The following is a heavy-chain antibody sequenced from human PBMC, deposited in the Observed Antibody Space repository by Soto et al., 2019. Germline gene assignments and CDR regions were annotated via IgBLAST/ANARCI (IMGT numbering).Heavy chain of an antibody. D-gene: IGHD6-13*01. CDR1: GGSFSGYY. CDR2: INHSGST. V-gene: IGHV4-34*01. Sequence: SETLSLTCAVYGGSFSGYYWSWIRQPPGKGLEWIGEINHSGSTNYNPSLKSRVTISVDTSKNQFSLKLSSVTAADTAVYYCARRGSSWYDPVIDYWGQGTLVTVSS. CDR3: ARRGSSWYDPVIDY. J-gene: IGHJ4*02.